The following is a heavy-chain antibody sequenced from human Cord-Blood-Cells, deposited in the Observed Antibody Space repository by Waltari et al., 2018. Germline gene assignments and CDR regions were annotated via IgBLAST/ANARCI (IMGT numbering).Heavy chain of an antibody. Sequence: QLQLQESGPGLVKPSETLSLTCTVSGGSISSSSYYWGWIRQPPGKGLEWIGSIYYRGSTYYNPSLNRRVTISVDTSKNQFSLKLSSVTAADTAVYYCARRGAARPFDYWGQGTLVTVSS. V-gene: IGHV4-39*01. CDR1: GGSISSSSYY. CDR2: IYYRGST. J-gene: IGHJ4*02. D-gene: IGHD6-6*01. CDR3: ARRGAARPFDY.